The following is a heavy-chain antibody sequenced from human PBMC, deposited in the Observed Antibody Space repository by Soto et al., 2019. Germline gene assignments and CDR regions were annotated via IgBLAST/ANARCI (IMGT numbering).Heavy chain of an antibody. CDR1: GYTLTELS. Sequence: GASVKVSCKVSGYTLTELSMHWVRQAPGKGLEWMGGFDPEDGETIYAQKFQGRVTMTEDTSTDTAYMELSSLRSEDTAVYYCATGAGSSGWYCPDYWGQGTLVTVSS. D-gene: IGHD6-19*01. CDR2: FDPEDGET. CDR3: ATGAGSSGWYCPDY. V-gene: IGHV1-24*01. J-gene: IGHJ4*02.